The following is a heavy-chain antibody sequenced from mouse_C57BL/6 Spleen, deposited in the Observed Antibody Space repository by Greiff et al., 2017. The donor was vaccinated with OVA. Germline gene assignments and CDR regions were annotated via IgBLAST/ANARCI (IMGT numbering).Heavy chain of an antibody. V-gene: IGHV1-82*01. D-gene: IGHD2-1*01. J-gene: IGHJ3*01. CDR1: GYAFSSSW. CDR3: AGGGNYGWCAY. Sequence: VQLKESGPELVKPGASVKISCKASGYAFSSSWMNWVKQRPGKGLEWIGRIYPCDGDTNYNEKFKGKATLTADKSSSTAYMQLSSLSSEDSAVYICAGGGNYGWCAYWGQGTLVTVSA. CDR2: IYPCDGDT.